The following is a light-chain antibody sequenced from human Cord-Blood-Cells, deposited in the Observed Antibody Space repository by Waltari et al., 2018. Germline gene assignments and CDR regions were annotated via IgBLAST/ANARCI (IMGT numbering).Light chain of an antibody. CDR1: QGISSY. CDR2: AAS. J-gene: IGKJ1*01. CDR3: QQYYSYPRT. V-gene: IGKV1-8*01. Sequence: AIRMTQSPSSLSASTGGRVTITCRASQGISSYLAWYQQKPGKAPKLLIYAASTLQSGVPSRFSGSGSGTEFTLTISCLQSEDFATYYCQQYYSYPRTFGQGTKVEIK.